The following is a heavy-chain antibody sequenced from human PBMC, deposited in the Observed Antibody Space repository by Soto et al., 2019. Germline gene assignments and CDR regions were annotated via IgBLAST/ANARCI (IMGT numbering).Heavy chain of an antibody. Sequence: QVFLVPSGAEVTDPGASVKISCKASGDTFSKIVLHWLRPAPGQRPEWLGWINGDKGNTTYSQNFQDRLTITRDTSATTAYMDLSGLTSEDTAVYYCVADRPGRIVLFSAGTERGWFDTWGQGTLVIVTT. D-gene: IGHD6-25*01. CDR3: VADRPGRIVLFSAGTERGWFDT. V-gene: IGHV1-3*01. J-gene: IGHJ5*02. CDR1: GDTFSKIV. CDR2: INGDKGNT.